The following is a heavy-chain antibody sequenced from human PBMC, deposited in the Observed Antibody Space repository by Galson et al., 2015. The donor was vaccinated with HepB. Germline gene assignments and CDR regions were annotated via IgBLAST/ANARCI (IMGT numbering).Heavy chain of an antibody. V-gene: IGHV1-46*03. Sequence: SCKASGDTFSHYTHWVRQAPGPGLEWMGAINPSGDKTWYAQKFQGRVTMTRDTSTNTVYMEVTSLRSEDTAVYSCAREIATSGSKNFDYWGQGTLVAVSS. CDR1: GDTFSHY. D-gene: IGHD6-13*01. CDR3: AREIATSGSKNFDY. CDR2: INPSGDKT. J-gene: IGHJ4*02.